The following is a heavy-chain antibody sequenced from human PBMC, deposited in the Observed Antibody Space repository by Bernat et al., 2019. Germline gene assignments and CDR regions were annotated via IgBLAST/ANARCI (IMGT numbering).Heavy chain of an antibody. Sequence: EVQLVESGGGLVQPGGSLKLSCAASGFTFSGSAMHWVRQASGKGLEWVGRIRSKANSYATAYAASVKGRFTISRDDSKNTLYLQMNSLRAEDTAVYYCAKSRGGPQWLVSHFDYWGQGTLVTVSS. CDR2: IRSKANSYAT. V-gene: IGHV3-73*02. D-gene: IGHD6-19*01. CDR3: AKSRGGPQWLVSHFDY. CDR1: GFTFSGSA. J-gene: IGHJ4*02.